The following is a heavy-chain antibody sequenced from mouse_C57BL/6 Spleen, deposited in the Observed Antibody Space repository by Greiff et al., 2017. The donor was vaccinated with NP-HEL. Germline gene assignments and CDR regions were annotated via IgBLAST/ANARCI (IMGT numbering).Heavy chain of an antibody. CDR2: LSNLAYSI. D-gene: IGHD2-2*01. J-gene: IGHJ4*01. V-gene: IGHV5-15*01. CDR1: GFTFSDYG. CDR3: ARHEGVTTSGAMDY. Sequence: EVNVVESGGGLVQPGGSLKLSCAASGFTFSDYGMAWVRQAPRKGPEWVAFLSNLAYSIYYADTVTGRFTISRENAKNTLYLEMSSLRSEDTAMYYCARHEGVTTSGAMDYWGQGTSVTVSS.